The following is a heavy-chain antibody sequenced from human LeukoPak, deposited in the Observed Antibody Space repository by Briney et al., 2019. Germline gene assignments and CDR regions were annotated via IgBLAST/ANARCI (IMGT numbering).Heavy chain of an antibody. J-gene: IGHJ4*02. CDR2: LYTTGST. V-gene: IGHV3-53*01. CDR3: ARDDYGETFDY. CDR1: GFTVSSNY. Sequence: GGSLRLSCAVSGFTVSSNYMSWVRQAPGKGLEWVSLLYTTGSTYFADSVKGRFTISRDNSKNTLYLQMNSLRAEDTAVYYCARDDYGETFDYWGQGTLVTVSS. D-gene: IGHD4-17*01.